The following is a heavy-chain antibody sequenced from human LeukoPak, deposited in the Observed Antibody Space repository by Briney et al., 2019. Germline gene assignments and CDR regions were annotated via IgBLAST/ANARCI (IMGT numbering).Heavy chain of an antibody. Sequence: GESLRLSCTASGFSFSNHGMHWVRQAPGKRLEWVAVIWDDGNNKRYANSVNGRFTIPRDNSENTLYLQMNGLTAEDTAMYYCARDSYQDYYGRFDPWGQGTLVIVSS. D-gene: IGHD3-10*01. J-gene: IGHJ5*02. CDR1: GFSFSNHG. CDR3: ARDSYQDYYGRFDP. V-gene: IGHV3-33*01. CDR2: IWDDGNNK.